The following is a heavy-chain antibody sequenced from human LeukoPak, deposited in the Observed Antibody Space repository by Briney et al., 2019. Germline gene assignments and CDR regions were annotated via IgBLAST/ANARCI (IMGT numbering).Heavy chain of an antibody. D-gene: IGHD3-16*01. CDR1: GYSISRGYS. CDR2: ISHRGRA. Sequence: PSETLSLTCSVSGYSISRGYSWGWIRQPPGKGLEWIGSISHRGRAYYNPSLKSRVTISLDTSKNQFSLKLSSVTAADTAVYYCARESPSDLGGSNDFDSWGQGTQVTVSS. CDR3: ARESPSDLGGSNDFDS. J-gene: IGHJ4*02. V-gene: IGHV4-38-2*02.